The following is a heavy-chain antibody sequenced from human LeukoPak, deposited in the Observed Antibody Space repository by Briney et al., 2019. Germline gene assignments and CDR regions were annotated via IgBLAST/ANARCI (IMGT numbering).Heavy chain of an antibody. Sequence: GGSLRLSCAASGFTFSSYSMNWVRQAPGKGLEWVSYISSSSSTIYYADSVKGRFTISRDNAKNSLYLQMNSLRAEDTAVYYCASRHDFWSGYLSYYFDYWGQGTLVTVSS. CDR3: ASRHDFWSGYLSYYFDY. CDR1: GFTFSSYS. J-gene: IGHJ4*02. V-gene: IGHV3-48*01. D-gene: IGHD3-3*01. CDR2: ISSSSSTI.